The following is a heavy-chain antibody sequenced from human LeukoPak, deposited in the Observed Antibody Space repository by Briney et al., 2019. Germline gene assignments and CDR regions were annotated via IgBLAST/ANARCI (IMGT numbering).Heavy chain of an antibody. D-gene: IGHD5-18*01. V-gene: IGHV3-74*01. CDR3: ARDAVDTANAV. CDR2: INSDGSIT. CDR1: GFTFTTYW. Sequence: GGSLRLSCAAFGFTFTTYWMHWVRQAPGKGLVWVSHINSDGSITSYADSVKGRFTISRDNAKKTLYLQMNSLRAEDTAVYYCARDAVDTANAVWGQGTTVTVSS. J-gene: IGHJ6*02.